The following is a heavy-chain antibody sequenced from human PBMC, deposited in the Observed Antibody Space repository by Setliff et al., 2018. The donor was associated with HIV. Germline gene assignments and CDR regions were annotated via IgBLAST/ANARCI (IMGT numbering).Heavy chain of an antibody. CDR1: GGSFSGYF. CDR2: IFSSGST. CDR3: ARLPRQLLKGAAAYFDY. Sequence: PSETLSLTCAVYGGSFSGYFWSWIRQPPGKELEWIGYIFSSGSTTYNPSLKSRVTISIDTSKNQLSLKLSSVTSADTAVYYCARLPRQLLKGAAAYFDYWGQGTLVTVSS. V-gene: IGHV4-59*01. J-gene: IGHJ4*02. D-gene: IGHD5-18*01.